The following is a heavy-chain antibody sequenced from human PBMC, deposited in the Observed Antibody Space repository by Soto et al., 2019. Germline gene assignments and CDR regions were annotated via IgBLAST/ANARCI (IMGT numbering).Heavy chain of an antibody. CDR3: AKDQTSGGYYHWFDP. V-gene: IGHV3-9*01. CDR1: GFNFNDFG. D-gene: IGHD1-26*01. J-gene: IGHJ5*02. Sequence: PGGSLRLSCAASGFNFNDFGMPWVRQVPGKGLEWVSGISWTGGPIGYSDSVKGRFTISRDNAKNSLYLQMNSLRAEDTALYYCAKDQTSGGYYHWFDPWGQGTLVTVSS. CDR2: ISWTGGPI.